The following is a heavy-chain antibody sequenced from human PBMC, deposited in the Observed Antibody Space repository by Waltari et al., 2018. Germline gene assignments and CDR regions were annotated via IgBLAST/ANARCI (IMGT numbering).Heavy chain of an antibody. J-gene: IGHJ6*03. CDR1: GGAISYNY. V-gene: IGHV4-4*07. Sequence: QVQLQESGPGLVKPSETLSLTCTISGGAISYNYWTWIRQPAGGALESIGRIVPGGDTNYNPSLKSRVAMSIDTSNNQVSLKLSSVTAADTAIYYCARERGLYDHTYHYYMDIWGIGTAVTVAS. CDR2: IVPGGDT. CDR3: ARERGLYDHTYHYYMDI. D-gene: IGHD3-22*01.